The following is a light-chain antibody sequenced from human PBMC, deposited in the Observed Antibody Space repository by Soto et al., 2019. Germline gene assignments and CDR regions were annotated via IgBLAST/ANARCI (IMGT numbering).Light chain of an antibody. CDR3: QQYHDWPQT. J-gene: IGKJ1*01. V-gene: IGKV3-15*01. CDR2: GAS. Sequence: EIVMTQSPGTLSLSPGERATLSCRASQSVSTNLAWYQQIPGQAPRLLTYGASTRATGIPARFSGSGSGTEFTLAISSLQSEDFAVYYRQQYHDWPQTCGLGTKVDIK. CDR1: QSVSTN.